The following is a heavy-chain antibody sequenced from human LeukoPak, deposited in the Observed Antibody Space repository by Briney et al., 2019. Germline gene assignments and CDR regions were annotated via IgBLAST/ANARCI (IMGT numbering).Heavy chain of an antibody. D-gene: IGHD4-23*01. CDR2: IYYSGST. CDR3: ARGTVVTGFDY. CDR1: GCSISSGDYY. Sequence: SETLSLTCTVSGCSISSGDYYWSWIRQPPGKGLEWIGYIYYSGSTYYNPSLKSRVTISVDTSKNQFSLKLSSVTAADTAVYYCARGTVVTGFDYWGQGTLVTVSS. V-gene: IGHV4-30-4*01. J-gene: IGHJ4*02.